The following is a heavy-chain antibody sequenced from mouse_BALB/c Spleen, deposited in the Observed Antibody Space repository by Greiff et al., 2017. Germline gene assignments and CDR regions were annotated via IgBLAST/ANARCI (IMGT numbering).Heavy chain of an antibody. CDR2: INPSTGYT. V-gene: IGHV1-7*01. D-gene: IGHD1-1*01. J-gene: IGHJ2*01. CDR3: ARSPTTVAY. Sequence: QVQLKQSGAELAKPGASVKMSCKASGYTFTSYWMHWVKQRPGQGLEWIGYINPSTGYTEYNQKFKDKATLTADKSSSTAYMQLSSLTSEDSAVYYCARSPTTVAYWGQGTTLTVSS. CDR1: GYTFTSYW.